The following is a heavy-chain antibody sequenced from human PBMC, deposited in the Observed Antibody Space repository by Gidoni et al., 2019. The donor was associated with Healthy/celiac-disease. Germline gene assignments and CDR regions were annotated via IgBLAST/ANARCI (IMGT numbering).Heavy chain of an antibody. Sequence: QVQLVESGGGVVQPGRSLRLSCAASGFTFSSYSLHWVRQAPGKGLEWVAVISYDGSNKYYADSVKGRFTIARDNSKNTLYLQMNSLRAEDTAVYYCAREGAYCGGDCYGYYNGMDVWGQGTTVTVSS. J-gene: IGHJ6*02. CDR2: ISYDGSNK. CDR3: AREGAYCGGDCYGYYNGMDV. V-gene: IGHV3-30*04. D-gene: IGHD2-21*02. CDR1: GFTFSSYS.